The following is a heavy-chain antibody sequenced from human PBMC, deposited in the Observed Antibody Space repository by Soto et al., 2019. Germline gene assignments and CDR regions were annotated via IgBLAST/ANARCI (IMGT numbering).Heavy chain of an antibody. Sequence: SETLSLTCAVSGGSISSGGYSWSWIRQPPVKGLEWIGYIYHSGSTYYNPSLKSRVTISVDRSKNQFSLKLSSVTAADSAVYYCARGGTEYCSSTSCYTNNSFDPWGQGTLVTVS. V-gene: IGHV4-30-2*01. D-gene: IGHD2-2*02. CDR2: IYHSGST. CDR3: ARGGTEYCSSTSCYTNNSFDP. CDR1: GGSISSGGYS. J-gene: IGHJ5*02.